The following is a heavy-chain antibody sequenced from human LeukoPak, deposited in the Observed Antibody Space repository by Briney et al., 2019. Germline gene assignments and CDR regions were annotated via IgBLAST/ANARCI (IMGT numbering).Heavy chain of an antibody. J-gene: IGHJ6*02. D-gene: IGHD1-1*01. Sequence: GGSLRLSCAASGFTVSSNYMSWVRQAPGKGLEWVSYISSSGSTIYYADSVKGRFTISRDNAKNSLYLQMNSLRAEDTAVYYCARGWGTPTGMDVWGQGTTVTVSS. V-gene: IGHV3-11*01. CDR1: GFTVSSNY. CDR3: ARGWGTPTGMDV. CDR2: ISSSGSTI.